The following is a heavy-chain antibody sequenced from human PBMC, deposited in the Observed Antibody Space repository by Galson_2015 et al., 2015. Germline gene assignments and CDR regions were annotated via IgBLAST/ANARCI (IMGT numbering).Heavy chain of an antibody. CDR2: TYYRSKWYN. V-gene: IGHV6-1*01. CDR1: GDSVSSNSAA. CDR3: AAKGDCSSTSCSRIYYYGMDV. Sequence: CAISGDSVSSNSAAWNWIRQSPSRGLEWLGRTYYRSKWYNDYAVSVKSRITINPDTSKNQFSLQLNSVTPEDTAVYYCAAKGDCSSTSCSRIYYYGMDVWGQGTTVTVSS. D-gene: IGHD2-2*01. J-gene: IGHJ6*02.